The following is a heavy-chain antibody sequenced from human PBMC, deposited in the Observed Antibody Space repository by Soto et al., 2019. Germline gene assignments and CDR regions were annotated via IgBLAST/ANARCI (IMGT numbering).Heavy chain of an antibody. CDR2: INPISGNT. Sequence: QVPLVQSGAEVKKPGASVKVSCKASGYSFTGHYIHWVRQAPGQGLEWMGWINPISGNTHYAQKFQGRVTMTRDTSISTAYMDLSSLISGDTAVYYCARGIRIPCAMDVWGQGTTVTVSS. J-gene: IGHJ6*02. CDR3: ARGIRIPCAMDV. CDR1: GYSFTGHY. V-gene: IGHV1-2*02. D-gene: IGHD2-21*01.